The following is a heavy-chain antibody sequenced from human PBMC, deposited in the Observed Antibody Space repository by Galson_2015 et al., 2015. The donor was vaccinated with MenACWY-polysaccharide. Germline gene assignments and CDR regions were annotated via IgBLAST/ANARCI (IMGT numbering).Heavy chain of an antibody. J-gene: IGHJ6*03. CDR2: ITPTGGTP. Sequence: SLRLSCAASAFDFNKYVMNWVRQPPGKGLQWVSSITPTGGTPYYADSVRGRFTITRDNSKSTLYLQMNSLGAEDTAVYYCAKGSYRANAVLSYYYYYMDAWGKGTTVTVSS. V-gene: IGHV3-23*01. D-gene: IGHD4/OR15-4a*01. CDR3: AKGSYRANAVLSYYYYYMDA. CDR1: AFDFNKYV.